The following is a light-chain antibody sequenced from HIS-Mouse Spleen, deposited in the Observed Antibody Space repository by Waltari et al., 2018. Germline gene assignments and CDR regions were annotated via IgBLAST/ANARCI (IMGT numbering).Light chain of an antibody. V-gene: IGLV3-10*01. J-gene: IGLJ2*01. CDR3: YSTDSSGNHRV. CDR2: EDS. CDR1: ALQKKS. Sequence: SYELTQPPSVSVSPGQTARITCSGDALQKKSAYWYQQKSGQAPVLVIYEDSKRPSGIPVRFSGSSSGTMATLTISGAQVEDEADYYCYSTDSSGNHRVFGGGTKLTVL.